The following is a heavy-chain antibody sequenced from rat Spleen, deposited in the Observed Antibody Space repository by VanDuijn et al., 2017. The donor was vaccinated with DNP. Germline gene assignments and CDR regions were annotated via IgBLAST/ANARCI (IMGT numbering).Heavy chain of an antibody. CDR1: GFTFSSFP. J-gene: IGHJ2*01. CDR3: TRVTTVPYFDY. V-gene: IGHV5-46*01. D-gene: IGHD1-1*01. CDR2: ISTSGGST. Sequence: EVQLVESGGGLVQPGRSMKLSCAASGFTFSSFPMAWVRQAPTKGLEWVATISTSGGSTYYRDSVKGRFTISRDNAKSTLYLQMNSLRSEDTATYYCTRVTTVPYFDYWGQGVMVTVSS.